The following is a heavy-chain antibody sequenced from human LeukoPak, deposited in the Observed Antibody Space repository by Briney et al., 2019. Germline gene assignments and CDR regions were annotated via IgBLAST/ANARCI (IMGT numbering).Heavy chain of an antibody. J-gene: IGHJ3*02. CDR2: IYHSGST. CDR1: GGSISSSNW. Sequence: SETLSLTCAVSGGSISSSNWWSWVRQPPGKGLEWIGEIYHSGSTNYNPSLKSRVTISVDKSKNQFSLKLSSVTAADTAVYYCARDLPPGIAVAGTRRDAFDIWGQGTMVTVSS. V-gene: IGHV4-4*02. D-gene: IGHD6-19*01. CDR3: ARDLPPGIAVAGTRRDAFDI.